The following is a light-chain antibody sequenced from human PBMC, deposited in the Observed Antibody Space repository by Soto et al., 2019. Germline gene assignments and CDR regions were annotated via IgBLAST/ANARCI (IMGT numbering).Light chain of an antibody. Sequence: DIQMTQSPSTLSASVGDRVTITCRASQSISSWLAWYQQKPGKAPKLLIYEASNLESGVPLRFXGSGSGTEFTLNISSLQPDDFATYYCLQYTSYSPHTFGQGTKLEIK. J-gene: IGKJ2*01. CDR1: QSISSW. CDR3: LQYTSYSPHT. CDR2: EAS. V-gene: IGKV1-5*03.